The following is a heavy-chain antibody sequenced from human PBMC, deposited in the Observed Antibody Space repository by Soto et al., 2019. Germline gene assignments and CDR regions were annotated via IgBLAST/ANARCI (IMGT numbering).Heavy chain of an antibody. J-gene: IGHJ5*02. Sequence: GGSLRLSCAGSGFAFSTFDIHWVRQAPGKGLEWVSGIGTLSDTFYAASVQGRFTISRQNAKNSVYLQMNSLRAGDTAFYYCARGRSFSYDSTPPPMFDPWGQGTLVTVSS. CDR3: ARGRSFSYDSTPPPMFDP. CDR2: IGTLSDT. V-gene: IGHV3-13*01. CDR1: GFAFSTFD. D-gene: IGHD3-10*01.